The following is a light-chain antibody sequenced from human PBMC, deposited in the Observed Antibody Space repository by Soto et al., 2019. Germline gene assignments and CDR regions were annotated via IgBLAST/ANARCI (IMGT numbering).Light chain of an antibody. Sequence: QSVLTQPASVSGSPGQSNTIACTGTSSDVGGYNYVSWYQQHPGKAPKLMIYDVSNRPSGVSNRFSGSKSGNTASLTISGLQAEDEADYYCSSYTSSSLYVFGTGTKLTVL. J-gene: IGLJ1*01. CDR3: SSYTSSSLYV. CDR1: SSDVGGYNY. V-gene: IGLV2-14*01. CDR2: DVS.